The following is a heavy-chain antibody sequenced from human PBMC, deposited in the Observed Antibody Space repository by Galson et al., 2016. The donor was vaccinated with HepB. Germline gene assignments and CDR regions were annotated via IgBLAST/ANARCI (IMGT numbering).Heavy chain of an antibody. CDR3: TRRRAANYLGVDY. CDR2: ISYSGSD. D-gene: IGHD2/OR15-2a*01. V-gene: IGHV4-31*03. J-gene: IGHJ4*02. Sequence: TLSLTCTVSGGSFTTDGYYWSWIRQYPGKGLEWIGYISYSGSDYYSPSLKSRVNISVATSKNHFSLKVTSVPAADTAVYYCTRRRAANYLGVDYWGQGTLVTVSS. CDR1: GGSFTTDGYY.